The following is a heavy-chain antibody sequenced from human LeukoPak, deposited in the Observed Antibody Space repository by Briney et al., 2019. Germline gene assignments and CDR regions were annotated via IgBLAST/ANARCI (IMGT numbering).Heavy chain of an antibody. CDR2: ISTSNGNT. CDR1: VYICTNDV. CDR3: ARGWEFDY. D-gene: IGHD1-26*01. V-gene: IGHV1-18*01. J-gene: IGHJ4*02. Sequence: ASVTLSCKASVYICTNDVITWVWQVPGQGREWMGWISTSNGNTNYTQKLQDRVTMTTDTSTSTAYMELRSLRSGDTAVYDCARGWEFDYWGQGTLGTVSS.